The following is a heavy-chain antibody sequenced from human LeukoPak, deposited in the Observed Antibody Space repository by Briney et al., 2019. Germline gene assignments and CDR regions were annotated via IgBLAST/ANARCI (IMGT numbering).Heavy chain of an antibody. CDR2: INHSGST. CDR3: ARGDTATDC. Sequence: SETLSLTCAVSGGSISSYYWSWIRQPPGKGLEWIGEINHSGSTNYNPSLKSRVTISVDTSKNQFSLKLSSVTAADTAVYYCARGDTATDCWGQGTLVTVSS. CDR1: GGSISSYY. V-gene: IGHV4-34*01. D-gene: IGHD5-18*01. J-gene: IGHJ4*02.